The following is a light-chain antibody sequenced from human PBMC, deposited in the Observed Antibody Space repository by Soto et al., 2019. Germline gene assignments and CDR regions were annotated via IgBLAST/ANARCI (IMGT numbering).Light chain of an antibody. CDR3: QQYDRVPYS. V-gene: IGKV1-5*03. J-gene: IGKJ2*03. CDR2: KAS. Sequence: DIPMTQSPSTLSASVGDTVTITCRASQSLSYWLAWYQQKPGQAPKLLIHKASTLESGVPSRFSGSGSGTEFTLTISSLQPDDFATFYCQQYDRVPYSFGQGTKLEIK. CDR1: QSLSYW.